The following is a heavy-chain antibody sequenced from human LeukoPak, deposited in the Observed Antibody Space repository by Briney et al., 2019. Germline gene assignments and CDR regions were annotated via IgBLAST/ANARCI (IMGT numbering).Heavy chain of an antibody. D-gene: IGHD2-2*03. CDR1: GFTVSDYY. Sequence: PGGSLRLSCAASGFTVSDYYICWIRQAPGKGLEWVSYISSSSSYTNYADSVKGRFTISRDNAKNSLYLQMNSLRAEDTAVYYCARDHGYCSSTSCYPQFDYWGQGTLVTVSS. CDR2: ISSSSSYT. CDR3: ARDHGYCSSTSCYPQFDY. J-gene: IGHJ4*02. V-gene: IGHV3-11*06.